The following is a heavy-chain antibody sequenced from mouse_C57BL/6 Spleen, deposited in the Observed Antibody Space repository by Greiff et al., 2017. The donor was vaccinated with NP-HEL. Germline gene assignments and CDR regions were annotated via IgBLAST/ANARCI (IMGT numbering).Heavy chain of an antibody. Sequence: VQLQQSGAELARPGASVKLSCKASGYTFTSSGISWVTQRPGQGLEWIGEIYPRSGNTYYNDKFKGKATMTADKASSTAYMELRSLTSEDSAVYFCARDGVTYYAMDYWGQGTSVTVSS. CDR2: IYPRSGNT. CDR3: ARDGVTYYAMDY. CDR1: GYTFTSSG. D-gene: IGHD2-1*01. J-gene: IGHJ4*01. V-gene: IGHV1-81*01.